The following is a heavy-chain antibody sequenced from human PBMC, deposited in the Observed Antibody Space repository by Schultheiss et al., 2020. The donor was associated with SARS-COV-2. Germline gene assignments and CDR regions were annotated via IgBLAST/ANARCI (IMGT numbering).Heavy chain of an antibody. CDR1: GFTFSSYA. J-gene: IGHJ6*03. Sequence: GGSLRLSCAASGFTFSSYAMSWVRQAPGKGLEWVSVISGSGGSTYYADSVKGRFTISRDNSKNTLYLQMNSLRAEDTAVYYCAKWGEYSSSATYYYYYMDVWGKGTTVTVSS. CDR2: ISGSGGST. D-gene: IGHD6-13*01. CDR3: AKWGEYSSSATYYYYYMDV. V-gene: IGHV3-23*01.